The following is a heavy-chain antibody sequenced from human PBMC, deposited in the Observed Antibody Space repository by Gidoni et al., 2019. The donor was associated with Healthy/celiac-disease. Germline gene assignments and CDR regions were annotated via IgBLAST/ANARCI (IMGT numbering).Heavy chain of an antibody. J-gene: IGHJ5*02. D-gene: IGHD4-17*01. Sequence: QVQLQQWGAGLLKPSETLSLTCAVYGGSFSGYYWSWIRQPPGKGLEWIGEINHSGSTNYSPSLKSRVTISVDTSKNQFSLKLSSVTAADTAVYYCARVRGYGDYRRRFDPWGQGTLVTVSS. CDR2: INHSGST. V-gene: IGHV4-34*01. CDR1: GGSFSGYY. CDR3: ARVRGYGDYRRRFDP.